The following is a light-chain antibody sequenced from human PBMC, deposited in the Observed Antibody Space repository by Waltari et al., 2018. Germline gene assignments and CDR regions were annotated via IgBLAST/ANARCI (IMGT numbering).Light chain of an antibody. CDR1: SRDFGAYTY. Sequence: QSALTQPPSASGSPGQAATISCTGTSRDFGAYTYVSWYQQHPDTAPQLMIFEVSQRPSGVPDRFSGSKSGNTASLTVSGLQAEDEADYYCFSYAGSNNLVFGGGTKLTVL. J-gene: IGLJ2*01. CDR3: FSYAGSNNLV. CDR2: EVS. V-gene: IGLV2-8*01.